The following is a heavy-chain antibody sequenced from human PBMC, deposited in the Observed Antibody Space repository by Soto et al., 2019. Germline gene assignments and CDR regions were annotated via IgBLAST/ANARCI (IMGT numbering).Heavy chain of an antibody. J-gene: IGHJ4*02. Sequence: QVQLVQSGAEVKKPGSSVKVSCKVSGDTFSGFGISFSWARQAPGQGLEWMGGITPLLRTQDYAQKFQGRLTITADASTSTTYMELSTLTYEDTAIYYCARRAPRSDAHDFWGQGTLLTVSS. CDR2: ITPLLRTQ. V-gene: IGHV1-69*01. CDR1: GDTFSGFG. CDR3: ARRAPRSDAHDF.